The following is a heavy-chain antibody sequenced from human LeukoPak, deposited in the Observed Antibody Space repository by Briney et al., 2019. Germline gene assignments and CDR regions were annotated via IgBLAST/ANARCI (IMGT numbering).Heavy chain of an antibody. D-gene: IGHD2-15*01. CDR1: GFTFSSYW. CDR3: VSSYCSGGSCYSASGY. V-gene: IGHV3-74*01. CDR2: INNDVSST. Sequence: PGGSLRLSCAASGFTFSSYWMHWVRQAPGQGLVWVSRINNDVSSTSYADSLKGRFTIYRDNAKNALYLQMNSLRAEDTSVYYCVSSYCSGGSCYSASGYWGQGTLVTVSS. J-gene: IGHJ4*02.